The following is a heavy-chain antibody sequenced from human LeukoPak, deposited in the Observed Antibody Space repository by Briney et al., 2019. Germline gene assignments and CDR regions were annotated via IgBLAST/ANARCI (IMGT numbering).Heavy chain of an antibody. Sequence: ASVKVSCKASGYTFTTYVLNWVRQAPGQGFEWMGFINTYTRNPTYAQGFTGRFVFSLDTSVSTAYLQISNLKAEDTAVYYCARGNGVVGVVVAANFDYWGQGTLVTVSS. CDR2: INTYTRNP. CDR3: ARGNGVVGVVVAANFDY. D-gene: IGHD2-15*01. V-gene: IGHV7-4-1*02. J-gene: IGHJ4*02. CDR1: GYTFTTYV.